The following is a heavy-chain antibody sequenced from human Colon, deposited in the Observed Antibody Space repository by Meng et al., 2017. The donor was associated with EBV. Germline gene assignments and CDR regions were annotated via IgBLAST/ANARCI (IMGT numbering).Heavy chain of an antibody. J-gene: IGHJ4*02. Sequence: QVQRPESGPGMGTPSETLSLACAVSGGSISSVYWWTWVRQSPGKGLEWIGEIYHSGSTNYNPSLKSRVTISVDKSKNQFSLKLTSVTAADTAVYYCARGGYYSFDYWGQRTLVTVSS. CDR1: GGSISSVYW. V-gene: IGHV4-4*02. CDR3: ARGGYYSFDY. D-gene: IGHD5-18*01. CDR2: IYHSGST.